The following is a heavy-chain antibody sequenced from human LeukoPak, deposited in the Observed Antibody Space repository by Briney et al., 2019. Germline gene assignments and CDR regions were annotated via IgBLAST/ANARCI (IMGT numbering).Heavy chain of an antibody. CDR1: GGSVSSGNYF. J-gene: IGHJ4*02. D-gene: IGHD3-9*01. CDR2: IYYLGST. Sequence: PSETLSLTCSVTGGSVSSGNYFWGWIRQPPGKGLEWIGNIYYLGSTAYNPSLKSRVTTSVDTSKHQFSLKLTSVTAADTAVYYCARLSKGRYFDYFFDYWGQGTLVTV. V-gene: IGHV4-39*01. CDR3: ARLSKGRYFDYFFDY.